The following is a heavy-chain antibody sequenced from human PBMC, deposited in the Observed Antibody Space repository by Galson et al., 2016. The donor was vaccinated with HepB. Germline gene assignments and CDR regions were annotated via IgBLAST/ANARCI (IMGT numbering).Heavy chain of an antibody. J-gene: IGHJ4*02. D-gene: IGHD3-22*01. Sequence: SVKVSCKASGYSFTNYYMYWVRQAPGQGLEWMGIINPSGGITSYVQKFQGRVTMTRDTSTTTVYMELSSLRSEDTAVYYCARGWGHDSSGYYPGHRGQGTGVTVSS. CDR1: GYSFTNYY. CDR3: ARGWGHDSSGYYPGH. V-gene: IGHV1-46*01. CDR2: INPSGGIT.